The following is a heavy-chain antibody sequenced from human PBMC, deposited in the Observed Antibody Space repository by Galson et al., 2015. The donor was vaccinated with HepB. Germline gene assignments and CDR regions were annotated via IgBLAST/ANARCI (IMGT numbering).Heavy chain of an antibody. CDR1: GLTFSSFA. J-gene: IGHJ6*03. V-gene: IGHV3-23*01. CDR3: AKNKGAGPHYNYCMDV. Sequence: SLRLSCAASGLTFSSFAMSWVRQGPGKGLEWVPMIVGSGTGTQYAESVKGRFTISRDNSKNTLYLQMDSLRGEDTAVYYCAKNKGAGPHYNYCMDVWGKGTTVTVSS. D-gene: IGHD1/OR15-1a*01. CDR2: IVGSGTGT.